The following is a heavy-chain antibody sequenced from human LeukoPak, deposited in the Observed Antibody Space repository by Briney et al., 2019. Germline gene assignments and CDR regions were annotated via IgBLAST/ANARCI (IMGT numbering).Heavy chain of an antibody. CDR3: ARLCLYSSGYFAFDI. Sequence: ASVKVSCTASGYTFTGYYMHWVRQAPGQGLEWMGWINPNSGGTNYAQKFQGRVTMTRNTSISTAYMELSRLRSDDTDVYYCARLCLYSSGYFAFDIWGQGTMVTVSS. J-gene: IGHJ3*02. CDR1: GYTFTGYY. CDR2: INPNSGGT. V-gene: IGHV1-2*02. D-gene: IGHD3-22*01.